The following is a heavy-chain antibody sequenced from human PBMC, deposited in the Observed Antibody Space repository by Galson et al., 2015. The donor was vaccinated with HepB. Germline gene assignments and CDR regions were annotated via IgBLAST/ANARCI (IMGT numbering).Heavy chain of an antibody. Sequence: SLRLSCAASGFTFSNYDMHWVRQAPGRGLEWVANIKQDGSEKYYVDSVKGRFTISRDNAKNSLYLQMNSLRAEDTAVYYCARCWGYSYGFLNYYYGMDVWGQGTTVTVSS. J-gene: IGHJ6*02. CDR2: IKQDGSEK. D-gene: IGHD5-18*01. CDR3: ARCWGYSYGFLNYYYGMDV. V-gene: IGHV3-7*01. CDR1: GFTFSNYD.